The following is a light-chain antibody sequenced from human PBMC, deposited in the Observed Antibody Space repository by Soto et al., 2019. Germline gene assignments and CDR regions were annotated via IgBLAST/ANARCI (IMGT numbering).Light chain of an antibody. Sequence: DSQLTHSPSFLSPSIGESVTITCRASQVISTSLAWYQVKPGKAPKLLIYAASTLESGVPSRFSATVSGTEFSLKITSMQHDDCATYFCQQYNSYFWSFGQGTKVEIK. CDR3: QQYNSYFWS. CDR1: QVISTS. CDR2: AAS. J-gene: IGKJ1*01. V-gene: IGKV1-9*01.